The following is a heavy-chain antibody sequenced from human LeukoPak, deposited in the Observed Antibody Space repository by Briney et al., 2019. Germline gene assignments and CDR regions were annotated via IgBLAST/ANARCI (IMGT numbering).Heavy chain of an antibody. J-gene: IGHJ6*02. CDR3: AREPPNPGIAVADDGMDA. D-gene: IGHD6-19*01. V-gene: IGHV3-48*01. CDR2: ISSSSSTI. Sequence: GGSLRLSCAAPGFTFSSYSMNWVRQAPGKGLEWVSYISSSSSTIYYADSVKGRFTISRDNAKNSLYLQMNSLRAEDTAVYYCAREPPNPGIAVADDGMDAWGQGTTVTVSS. CDR1: GFTFSSYS.